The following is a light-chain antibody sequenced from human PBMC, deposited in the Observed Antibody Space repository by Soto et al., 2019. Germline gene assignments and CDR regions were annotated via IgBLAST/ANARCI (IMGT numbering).Light chain of an antibody. Sequence: DIQMTQSPSSLSASVGDRVTITCRASQSISSYLNWYQQKPGKAPKLLIYAASSLQSGVPSRFSSSGSGTDFTLTISSLQPEDFATYYCQRSYSTPRTFGQGTKVDI. CDR1: QSISSY. CDR2: AAS. V-gene: IGKV1-39*01. CDR3: QRSYSTPRT. J-gene: IGKJ1*01.